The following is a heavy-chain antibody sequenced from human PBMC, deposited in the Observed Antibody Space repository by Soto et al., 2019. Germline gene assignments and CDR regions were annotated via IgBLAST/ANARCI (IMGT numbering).Heavy chain of an antibody. J-gene: IGHJ4*02. CDR1: GFNFGFFG. CDR3: ARGNLSFDFDS. D-gene: IGHD3-10*01. CDR2: ISGDGINT. Sequence: QIQLVESGGDVVQPGRSLRLSCAASGFNFGFFGMHWVRQAPGKGLEWVAFISGDGINTHYADSVRGRFTLSRDYSKKTMYLQMDTLREDDTALYYCARGNLSFDFDSWGQGNRVTVSS. V-gene: IGHV3-30*03.